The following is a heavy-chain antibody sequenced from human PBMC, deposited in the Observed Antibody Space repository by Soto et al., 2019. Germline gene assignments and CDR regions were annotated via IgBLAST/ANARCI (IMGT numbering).Heavy chain of an antibody. CDR1: GFTFSSYV. Sequence: GGSLRLSCAASGFTFSSYVMSWVRQAPGKGLEWVSAISGSGGSTYYADSVKGRFTISRDNSKNTLYLQMNSLRAEDTAVYYCAKDLSRAYYYYYGMDVWGQGTTVTVSS. J-gene: IGHJ6*02. V-gene: IGHV3-23*01. CDR3: AKDLSRAYYYYYGMDV. D-gene: IGHD3-16*02. CDR2: ISGSGGST.